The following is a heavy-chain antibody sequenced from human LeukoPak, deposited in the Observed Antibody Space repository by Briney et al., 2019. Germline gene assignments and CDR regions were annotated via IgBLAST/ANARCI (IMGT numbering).Heavy chain of an antibody. D-gene: IGHD6-19*01. CDR1: GFMFSDFW. Sequence: PGGSLRLSCAASGFMFSDFWMTWVRQAPGKGLEWVAHIKEDGSATQSIDAVKGRFTISGDNAKNSLYLQMNTLRAEDTAVYYCVRDIGWFRFDYWGQGTLVTVSS. V-gene: IGHV3-7*03. CDR2: IKEDGSAT. J-gene: IGHJ4*02. CDR3: VRDIGWFRFDY.